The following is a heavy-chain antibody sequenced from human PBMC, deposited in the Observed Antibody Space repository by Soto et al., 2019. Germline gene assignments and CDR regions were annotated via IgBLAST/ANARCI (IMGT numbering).Heavy chain of an antibody. CDR1: GFTFSNSW. CDR3: TTGHGGGW. D-gene: IGHD6-19*01. Sequence: PGGSLRLSCAASGFTFSNSWMSWVRQAPGKGLEFIGHIKSKTDGGTTNYAAPVRGRFTISLDDSKNTLYLQMNSLKTEDTALYYCTTGHGGGWWAQGILVTVSS. CDR2: IKSKTDGGTT. V-gene: IGHV3-15*01. J-gene: IGHJ4*02.